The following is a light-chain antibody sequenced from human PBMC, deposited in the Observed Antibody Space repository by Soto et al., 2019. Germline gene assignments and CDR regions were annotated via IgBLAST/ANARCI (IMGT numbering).Light chain of an antibody. Sequence: EIVLTQSPGTLSLSPGERATLSCRASQSVSSSQLAWYQQKPGQAPRLLIYGASTTATGIPDRFSGGGSGTDFTLTISRLEPEDCAVYYCQQFGSSPEYTFGQVTKLEVK. J-gene: IGKJ2*01. CDR1: QSVSSSQ. CDR3: QQFGSSPEYT. V-gene: IGKV3-20*01. CDR2: GAS.